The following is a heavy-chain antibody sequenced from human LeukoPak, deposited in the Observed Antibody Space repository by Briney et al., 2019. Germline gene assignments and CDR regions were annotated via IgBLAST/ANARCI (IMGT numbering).Heavy chain of an antibody. CDR1: GGSISSYY. CDR3: ARVITMIHMDV. CDR2: IYYSGST. V-gene: IGHV4-59*12. D-gene: IGHD3-22*01. J-gene: IGHJ6*02. Sequence: PSETLSLTCTVSGGSISSYYWSWIRQPPGKGLEWIGYIYYSGSTNYNPSLKSRVTISVDTSKNQFSLQLSSVTAADTAVYYCARVITMIHMDVWGQGTTVTVSS.